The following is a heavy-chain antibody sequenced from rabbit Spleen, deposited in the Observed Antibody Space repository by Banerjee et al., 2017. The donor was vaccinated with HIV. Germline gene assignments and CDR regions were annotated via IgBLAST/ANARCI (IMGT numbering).Heavy chain of an antibody. CDR1: GFSFSNKAV. D-gene: IGHD1-1*01. Sequence: QEQLVESGGGLVKPGASLTLTCKASGFSFSNKAVMCWVRQAPGKGLEWIACIYSSSGSTWYASWAKGRFTISKTSSTMVTLQMTSLTAADTATYFCARDTSSSFSSYGMALWGPGTLVPVS. J-gene: IGHJ6*01. CDR3: ARDTSSSFSSYGMAL. CDR2: IYSSSGST. V-gene: IGHV1S45*01.